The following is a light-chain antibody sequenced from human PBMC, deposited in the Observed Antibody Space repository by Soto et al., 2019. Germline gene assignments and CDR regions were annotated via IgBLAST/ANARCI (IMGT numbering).Light chain of an antibody. CDR3: QQYKNWPL. CDR2: GAS. V-gene: IGKV3-15*01. CDR1: QSVSSF. J-gene: IGKJ5*01. Sequence: EIVLTQSPGTLSLSPGERATLSCRASQSVSSFLAWYQQKPGQPPRLLIYGASTRATGIPARFSGSGFGTEFTLTISSLQSEDFAVYYCQQYKNWPLFGQGTRLEIK.